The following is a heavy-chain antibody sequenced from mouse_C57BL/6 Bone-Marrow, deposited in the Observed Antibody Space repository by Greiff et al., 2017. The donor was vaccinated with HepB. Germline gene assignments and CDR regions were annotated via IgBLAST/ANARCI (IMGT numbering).Heavy chain of an antibody. J-gene: IGHJ1*03. V-gene: IGHV1-63*01. CDR3: ARGTTVVYWYFDV. CDR1: GYTFTNYW. Sequence: VKVVESGAELVRPGTSVKMSCKASGYTFTNYWIGWAKQRPGHGLEWIGDIYPGGGYTNYNEKFKGKATLTADKSSSTAYMQFSSLTSEDSAIYYCARGTTVVYWYFDVWGTGTTVTVSS. D-gene: IGHD1-1*01. CDR2: IYPGGGYT.